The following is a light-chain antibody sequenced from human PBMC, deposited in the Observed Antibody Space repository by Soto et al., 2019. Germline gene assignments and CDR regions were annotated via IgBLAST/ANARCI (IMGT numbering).Light chain of an antibody. CDR1: QSVSSSY. CDR2: GAS. J-gene: IGKJ1*01. Sequence: IVLTQSPGTLSLCPGERATLSCRASQSVSSSYLAWYQQKPGQAPRLLIYGASSRATGIPDRFSGSGSGTDFTLTISRLEPEDFAVYYCQQYGSSPRTFGQGTKVDIK. CDR3: QQYGSSPRT. V-gene: IGKV3-20*01.